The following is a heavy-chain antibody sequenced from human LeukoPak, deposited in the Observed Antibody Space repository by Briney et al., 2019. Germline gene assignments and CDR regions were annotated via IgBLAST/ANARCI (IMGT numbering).Heavy chain of an antibody. Sequence: PGGSLRLSCAASGFTLSSYAMSWVRQAPGEGLEWVSAISGRDGSTFCADSVKGRFTISRDNSKNTLYLQMNSLRAEDTAVYYCAKGHCSSTSCYIGDYFDYWGQGTLVTVSS. CDR1: GFTLSSYA. D-gene: IGHD2-2*02. CDR2: ISGRDGST. J-gene: IGHJ4*02. V-gene: IGHV3-23*01. CDR3: AKGHCSSTSCYIGDYFDY.